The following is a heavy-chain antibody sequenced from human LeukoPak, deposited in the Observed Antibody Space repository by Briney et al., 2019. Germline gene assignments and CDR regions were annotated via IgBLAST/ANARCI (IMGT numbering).Heavy chain of an antibody. CDR1: GYNFDVYY. J-gene: IGHJ4*02. CDR2: VDPYNGHT. V-gene: IGHV1-2*02. Sequence: ASVKVSCKASGYNFDVYYINWVRQAPGQGLEWMGWVDPYNGHTNYAKKFQGRVAMTRDMSTSTVYMELSSLRSEDTAVYYCARGRRGSSWYWDWGQGTLVTVSS. D-gene: IGHD6-13*01. CDR3: ARGRRGSSWYWD.